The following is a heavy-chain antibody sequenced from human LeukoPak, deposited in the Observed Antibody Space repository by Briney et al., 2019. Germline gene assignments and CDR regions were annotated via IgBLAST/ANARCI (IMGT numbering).Heavy chain of an antibody. CDR3: VSTIWSGKYPSYFDE. CDR1: GFSISSNH. CDR2: IGSSGTT. J-gene: IGHJ4*02. D-gene: IGHD3-10*01. V-gene: IGHV3-23*01. Sequence: GGSLRLSCAVSGFSISSNHMSWGRQAPGKGLEWVSSIGSSGTTYYADSVKGRFNISRDNSKNTLFLQMNSLRGEDTAVYYCVSTIWSGKYPSYFDEWGQGPLVPVSS.